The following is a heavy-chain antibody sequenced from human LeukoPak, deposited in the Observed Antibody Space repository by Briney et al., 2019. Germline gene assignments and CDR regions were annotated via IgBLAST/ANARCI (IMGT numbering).Heavy chain of an antibody. D-gene: IGHD3-16*01. CDR3: ARVDLYYDSGYTQAANDY. CDR2: VSAYNGAT. J-gene: IGHJ4*02. V-gene: IGHV1-18*01. CDR1: GYTFTGYA. Sequence: ASVKVSCKASGYTFTGYAISWVRQAPGQGLEWMGWVSAYNGATNYAQSFQDRVTMTTDTPTTTAYMELRSLRSDDTAVYYCARVDLYYDSGYTQAANDYWGQGTLVTVSS.